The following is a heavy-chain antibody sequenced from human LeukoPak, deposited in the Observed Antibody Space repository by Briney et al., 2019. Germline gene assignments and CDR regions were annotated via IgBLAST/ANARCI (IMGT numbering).Heavy chain of an antibody. CDR2: INPNSGGT. Sequence: ASVKVSCKASGYTFTGYYMHWVRQAPGQGLEWMGWINPNSGGTNYAQKFQGRVTMTRDTSISTAYMELSRLRSDGTAVYYCAWASIAAAEFDYWGQGTLVTVSS. CDR1: GYTFTGYY. D-gene: IGHD6-13*01. J-gene: IGHJ4*02. CDR3: AWASIAAAEFDY. V-gene: IGHV1-2*02.